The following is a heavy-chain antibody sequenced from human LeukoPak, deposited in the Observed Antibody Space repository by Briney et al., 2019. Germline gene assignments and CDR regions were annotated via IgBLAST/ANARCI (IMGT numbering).Heavy chain of an antibody. V-gene: IGHV3-66*01. CDR2: ICSGGST. D-gene: IGHD1-1*01. CDR1: GFTVSSNC. Sequence: GGSLRLSCAAPGFTVSSNCVNWVRQAPGKGLKWVSVICSGGSTNYADSVKGRFTISRDNSKTTLYLQMNSLRAEDTAVYYCARDSPRTGGGGSHFDYWGQGTLVTVSS. CDR3: ARDSPRTGGGGSHFDY. J-gene: IGHJ4*02.